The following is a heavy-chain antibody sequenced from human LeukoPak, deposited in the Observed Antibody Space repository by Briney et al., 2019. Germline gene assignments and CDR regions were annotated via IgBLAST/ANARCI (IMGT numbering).Heavy chain of an antibody. CDR1: GYPVSSSNW. CDR3: ARVWFGGYAMDV. J-gene: IGHJ6*02. CDR2: IYYSGST. V-gene: IGHV4-28*03. D-gene: IGHD3-10*01. Sequence: PSETLSLTCAVSGYPVSSSNWWGWIRQPPGKGLEWIGYIYYSGSTDCNPSLKSRVTMSIDTSKNQFSLKVSSVTAVDTAVYYCARVWFGGYAMDVWGQGTTVTVSS.